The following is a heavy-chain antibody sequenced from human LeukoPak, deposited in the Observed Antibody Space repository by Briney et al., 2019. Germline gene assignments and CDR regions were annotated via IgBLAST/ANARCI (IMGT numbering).Heavy chain of an antibody. CDR1: GFTFSSYA. V-gene: IGHV3-23*01. D-gene: IGHD2-8*01. Sequence: GGSLRLSCAASGFTFSSYAMSWVRQAPGKGLEWVSAISGSGGSTYYADSVKGQFTISRDNSKNTLYLQMNSLRAEDTAVYYCAKDYTSQEAVLMVYAIRGFDYWGQGTLVTVSS. CDR2: ISGSGGST. CDR3: AKDYTSQEAVLMVYAIRGFDY. J-gene: IGHJ4*02.